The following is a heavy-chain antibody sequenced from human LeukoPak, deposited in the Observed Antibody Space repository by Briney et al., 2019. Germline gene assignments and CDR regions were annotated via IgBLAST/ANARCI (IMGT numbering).Heavy chain of an antibody. Sequence: ASVKVSCRASGYTFTAYYIHWVRLAPGQGLEWMGWISAYNGNTNYAQKFQGRVTMTRDTSISTAYMELSRLRSDDTAVYYCAREVEWLRYNWFDPWGQGTLVTVSS. V-gene: IGHV1-2*02. CDR3: AREVEWLRYNWFDP. CDR2: ISAYNGNT. CDR1: GYTFTAYY. J-gene: IGHJ5*02. D-gene: IGHD6-19*01.